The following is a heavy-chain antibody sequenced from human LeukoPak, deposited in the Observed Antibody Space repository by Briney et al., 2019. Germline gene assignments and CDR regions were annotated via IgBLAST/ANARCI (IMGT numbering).Heavy chain of an antibody. CDR1: GYTFTSYH. CDR2: MSPSNGDT. D-gene: IGHD1-26*01. J-gene: IGHJ4*02. V-gene: IGHV1-8*01. Sequence: ASVKVSCKTSGYTFTSYHINWVRQVTGQGLEWMGWMSPSNGDTGYAQKFQDRVTMTGSTSISTAYMELSSLTSEDTAVYYYARGIEEGVDFWGQGTLVTVSS. CDR3: ARGIEEGVDF.